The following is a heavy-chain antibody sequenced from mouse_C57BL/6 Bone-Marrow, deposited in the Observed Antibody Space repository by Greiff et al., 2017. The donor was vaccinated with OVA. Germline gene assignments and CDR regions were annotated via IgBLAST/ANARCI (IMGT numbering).Heavy chain of an antibody. CDR3: AREEVYYDSWFAY. D-gene: IGHD2-4*01. V-gene: IGHV5-4*01. CDR2: ISDGGSYT. J-gene: IGHJ3*01. Sequence: EVKLVESGGGLVKPGGSLKLSCAASGFTFSSYAMSWVRQTPEKRLEWVATISDGGSYTYYPDNVKGRFTISRDNAKNNLYLQMSHLKSEDTAMYYCAREEVYYDSWFAYWGQGTLVTVSA. CDR1: GFTFSSYA.